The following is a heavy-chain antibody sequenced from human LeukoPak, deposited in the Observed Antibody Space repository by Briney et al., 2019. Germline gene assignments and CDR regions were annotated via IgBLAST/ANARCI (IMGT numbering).Heavy chain of an antibody. Sequence: PGRTLRLSRAASGFSFSDVYMSWVRQAPGMGLEGISYIGTRSNPIYYADSVKGRFTISRDDAENSLYLQMNSLRDEDTAVYFCAREARGSGRDFDYWGQGSLATVSS. CDR1: GFSFSDVY. V-gene: IGHV3-11*01. D-gene: IGHD1-14*01. CDR2: IGTRSNPI. J-gene: IGHJ4*02. CDR3: AREARGSGRDFDY.